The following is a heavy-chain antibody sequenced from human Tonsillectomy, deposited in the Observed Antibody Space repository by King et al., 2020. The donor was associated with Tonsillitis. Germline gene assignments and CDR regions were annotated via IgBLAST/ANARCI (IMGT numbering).Heavy chain of an antibody. D-gene: IGHD3-3*01. Sequence: QLQESGPGLVKPSETLSLTCTVSGGSISSSSYYWGWIRQPPGKGLEWIGSIYYSGSTYYNPSLKSRVTISVDTSENQFSLKLSSVTAADTAVYYCARDLPYYDFWSGYPHDAFDIWGQGTMVTVSS. V-gene: IGHV4-39*07. CDR2: IYYSGST. CDR3: ARDLPYYDFWSGYPHDAFDI. CDR1: GGSISSSSYY. J-gene: IGHJ3*02.